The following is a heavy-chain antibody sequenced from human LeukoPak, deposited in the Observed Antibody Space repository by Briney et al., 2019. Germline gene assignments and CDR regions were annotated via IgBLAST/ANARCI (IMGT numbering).Heavy chain of an antibody. V-gene: IGHV1-69*05. CDR1: GGTFSSYA. CDR3: ARDPGGAWGWFHFDY. J-gene: IGHJ4*02. Sequence: KVSCKASGGTFSSYAISWVRQAPGQGLEWMGRIIPILGTANYAQKFQGRVTITTDESTSTAYMELSSLRSEDTAVYYCARDPGGAWGWFHFDYWGQGTLVTVSS. CDR2: IIPILGTA. D-gene: IGHD2-15*01.